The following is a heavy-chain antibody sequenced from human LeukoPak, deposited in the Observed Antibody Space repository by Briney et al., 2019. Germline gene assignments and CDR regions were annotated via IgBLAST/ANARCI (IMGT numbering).Heavy chain of an antibody. CDR1: GYSISSGYY. J-gene: IGHJ2*01. D-gene: IGHD3-10*01. CDR2: IYHSGST. Sequence: PSETLSLTCTVSGYSISSGYYWGWIRQPPGKGLEWIGSIYHSGSTYYNPSLKSRVTISVDTSKNQFSLKLSSVTAADTAVYYCVRDSGNYFDLWGHGTLVTVSS. CDR3: VRDSGNYFDL. V-gene: IGHV4-38-2*02.